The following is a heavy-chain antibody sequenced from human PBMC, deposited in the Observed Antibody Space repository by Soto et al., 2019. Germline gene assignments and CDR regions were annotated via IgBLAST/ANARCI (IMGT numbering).Heavy chain of an antibody. CDR1: GYTFTGYY. CDR3: ASHSQGEMSAFEI. V-gene: IGHV1-2*04. Sequence: ASVKVSCKASGYTFTGYYMHWVRQAPGQGLEWMGWINPNSGGTNYAQKFQGWVTMTRDTSISTAYMELSRLRSDDTAVYYCASHSQGEMSAFEIWGQGTMVTVSS. J-gene: IGHJ3*02. CDR2: INPNSGGT. D-gene: IGHD3-16*01.